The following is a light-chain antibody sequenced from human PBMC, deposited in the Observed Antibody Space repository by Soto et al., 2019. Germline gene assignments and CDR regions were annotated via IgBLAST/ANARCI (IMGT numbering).Light chain of an antibody. V-gene: IGLV2-23*01. CDR2: EGT. Sequence: SALTQPASLSGAPGQAITISCPGTSRDIGKYNLVSWYQQHPGKAPKVIIYEGTKRPSGVSNRFSGSKSGNTASLRISGLQAEDEADYYCCSYSGNTLSPYVFGTGTKVTVL. CDR1: SRDIGKYNL. J-gene: IGLJ1*01. CDR3: CSYSGNTLSPYV.